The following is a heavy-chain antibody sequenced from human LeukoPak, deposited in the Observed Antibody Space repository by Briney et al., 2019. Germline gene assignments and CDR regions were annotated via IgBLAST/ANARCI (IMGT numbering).Heavy chain of an antibody. V-gene: IGHV1-8*01. J-gene: IGHJ6*02. Sequence: ASVKVSCKASGYTFTSYDINWVRQATGQGLEWMGWMNPNSGNTGYAQKFQGRVTMTRNTSISTAYMELSSLRSEDTAVYYCARDYDFWSGYPSDYYYYYGMDVWGQGTTVTVS. D-gene: IGHD3-3*01. CDR1: GYTFTSYD. CDR2: MNPNSGNT. CDR3: ARDYDFWSGYPSDYYYYYGMDV.